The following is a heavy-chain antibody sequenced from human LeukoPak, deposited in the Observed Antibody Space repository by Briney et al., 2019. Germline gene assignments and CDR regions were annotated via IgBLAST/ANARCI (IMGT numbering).Heavy chain of an antibody. J-gene: IGHJ4*02. V-gene: IGHV3-7*01. CDR3: ARANDYYDSSGYYFKYYFDY. Sequence: GGSLRLSCAASGFTFSRYWMSWVRQAPGKGLEWVANIKQDGSEKYYVDSVKGRFTISRDNAKNSLYLQMNSLRAEDTAVYYCARANDYYDSSGYYFKYYFDYWGQGTLVTVSS. CDR2: IKQDGSEK. D-gene: IGHD3-22*01. CDR1: GFTFSRYW.